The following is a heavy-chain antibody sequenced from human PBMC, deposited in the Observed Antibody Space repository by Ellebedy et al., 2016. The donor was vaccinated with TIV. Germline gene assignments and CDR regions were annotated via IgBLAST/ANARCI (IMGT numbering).Heavy chain of an antibody. CDR1: GYTLTELS. CDR2: FDPEDGET. CDR3: ATTGSSGWFAFDI. Sequence: AASVKVSCKVSGYTLTELSMHWMRQAPGKGLEWMGGFDPEDGETIYAQKFQGRVTMTEDTSTDTAYMELSSLRSEDTAVYYCATTGSSGWFAFDIWGQGTMVTVSS. J-gene: IGHJ3*02. V-gene: IGHV1-24*01. D-gene: IGHD6-19*01.